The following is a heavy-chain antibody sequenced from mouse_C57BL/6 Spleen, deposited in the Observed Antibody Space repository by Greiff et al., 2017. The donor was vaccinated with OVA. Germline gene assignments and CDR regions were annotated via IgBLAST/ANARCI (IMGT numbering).Heavy chain of an antibody. J-gene: IGHJ4*01. V-gene: IGHV1-81*01. Sequence: QVQLQQSGAELARPGASVKLSCKASGYTFTSYGISWVKQRTGQGLEWIGEIYPRSGNTYYNEKFKGKATLTADKSSSTAYMELRSLTSEDSAVYFCAREGLYGYDGTGYYAMDYWGQGTSVTVSS. CDR2: IYPRSGNT. CDR1: GYTFTSYG. CDR3: AREGLYGYDGTGYYAMDY. D-gene: IGHD2-2*01.